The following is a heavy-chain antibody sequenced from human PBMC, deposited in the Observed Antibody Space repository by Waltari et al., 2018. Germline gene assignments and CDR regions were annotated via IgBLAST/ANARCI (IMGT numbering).Heavy chain of an antibody. V-gene: IGHV3-33*01. D-gene: IGHD6-13*01. CDR2: IWYDGSNK. J-gene: IGHJ6*02. CDR3: ARANSSSWFYYYYYGMDV. CDR1: GFTFSRYG. Sequence: QVQLVESGGGVVQPGRSLSLSCAASGFTFSRYGMHWVRQAPGTGLEWVAVIWYDGSNKDYADSVKGRFTISRDNSKNTLYLQMNSLRAEDTAVYYCARANSSSWFYYYYYGMDVWGQGTTVTVSS.